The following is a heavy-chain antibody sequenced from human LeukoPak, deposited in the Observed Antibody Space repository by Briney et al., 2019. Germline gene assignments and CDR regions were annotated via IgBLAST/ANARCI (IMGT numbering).Heavy chain of an antibody. CDR3: AKDMAAAAGTGSWFDP. Sequence: GGSLRLSCAASGFTFDDYAMHWVRQAPGKGLEWVSGISWNSGSIGHADSVKGRFTISRDNAKNSLYLQVNSLRAEDTALYYCAKDMAAAAGTGSWFDPWGQGTLVTVSS. CDR1: GFTFDDYA. V-gene: IGHV3-9*01. D-gene: IGHD6-13*01. CDR2: ISWNSGSI. J-gene: IGHJ5*02.